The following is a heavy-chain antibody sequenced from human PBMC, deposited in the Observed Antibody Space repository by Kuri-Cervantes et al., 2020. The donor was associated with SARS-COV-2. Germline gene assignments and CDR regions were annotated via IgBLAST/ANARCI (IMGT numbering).Heavy chain of an antibody. CDR2: IYYSGST. CDR3: ARSSISYCSSTNCYKYYYMDV. CDR1: GGSISSHY. Sequence: GSLRLSCTVSGGSISSHYWSWIRQPPGKGLEWIGYIYYSGSTNYNPSLKSRVTISVDTSKNQFSLKLSSVTAADTAVYYCARSSISYCSSTNCYKYYYMDVWGKGTTVTVSS. V-gene: IGHV4-59*08. J-gene: IGHJ6*03. D-gene: IGHD2-2*02.